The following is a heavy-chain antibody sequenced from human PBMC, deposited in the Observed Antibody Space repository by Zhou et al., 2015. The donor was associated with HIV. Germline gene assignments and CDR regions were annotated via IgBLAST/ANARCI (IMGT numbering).Heavy chain of an antibody. J-gene: IGHJ6*02. D-gene: IGHD6-25*01. CDR1: GYTFTGYY. V-gene: IGHV1-2*04. Sequence: QVQLVQSGAEVKKPGASVKVSCKASGYTFTGYYMHWVRQAPGQGLEWMGWINPNSGGTNYAQKFQGWVTMTRDTSISTAYMELSRLRSDDTAVYYCARDWAEIAAPRNNYYYYYGMDVWGQGTTVTVSS. CDR3: ARDWAEIAAPRNNYYYYYGMDV. CDR2: INPNSGGT.